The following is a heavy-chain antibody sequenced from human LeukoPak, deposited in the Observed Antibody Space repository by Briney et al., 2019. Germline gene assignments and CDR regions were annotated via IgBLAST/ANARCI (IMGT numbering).Heavy chain of an antibody. D-gene: IGHD3-10*01. Sequence: PGGSLRLSCAASGFTFSSYAMSWVRQAPGKGLEWVSSISSSSSYIYYADSVKGRFTISRDNAKNSLYLQMNSLRAEDTAVYYCARGTAVLWFGELTWWFDPWGQGTLVTVSS. J-gene: IGHJ5*02. CDR2: ISSSSSYI. V-gene: IGHV3-21*01. CDR1: GFTFSSYA. CDR3: ARGTAVLWFGELTWWFDP.